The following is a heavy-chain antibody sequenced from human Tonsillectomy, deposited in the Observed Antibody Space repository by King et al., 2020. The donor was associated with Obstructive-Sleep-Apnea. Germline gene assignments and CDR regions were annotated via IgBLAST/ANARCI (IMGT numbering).Heavy chain of an antibody. D-gene: IGHD5-12*01. CDR1: GGSISSGGYS. V-gene: IGHV4-30-2*01. J-gene: IGHJ5*02. CDR2: IYHSGTT. CDR3: ASDRPEYSGYDEIWFDP. Sequence: QLQESGSGLVKPSQTLSLTCAVSGGSISSGGYSWSWIRQPPGKGLEWIGYIYHSGTTYYNPSLKSRVTMSVDTSKNQFSLKLSSVTAADTAVYYCASDRPEYSGYDEIWFDPRGQGTLVTVSS.